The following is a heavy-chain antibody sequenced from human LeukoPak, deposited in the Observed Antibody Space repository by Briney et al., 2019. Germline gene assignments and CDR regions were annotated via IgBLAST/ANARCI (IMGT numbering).Heavy chain of an antibody. CDR3: ARGRPLYDSSGYFDY. D-gene: IGHD3-22*01. V-gene: IGHV4-34*01. Sequence: KPSETLSLTCAVYGGSFSGYYWSWIRQPPGKGLEWIGEINHSGSTNHNPSLKSRVTISVDTSKNQFSLKLSSVTAADTAVYYCARGRPLYDSSGYFDYWGQGTLVTVSS. CDR2: INHSGST. J-gene: IGHJ4*02. CDR1: GGSFSGYY.